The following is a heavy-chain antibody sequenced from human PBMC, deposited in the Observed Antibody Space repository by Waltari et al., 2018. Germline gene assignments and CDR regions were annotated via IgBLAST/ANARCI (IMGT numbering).Heavy chain of an antibody. Sequence: QVQLQESGPGLVKPSQTLSPTCTVSGDSISSSYYWTWLRQPAGKGLEWIGRIHISGSTIYNPSLKSRVTISVDTSKNQFSLNLRSVTAADTAMYYCARDSIYGGVEYWGQGAQVTVSS. V-gene: IGHV4-61*02. CDR3: ARDSIYGGVEY. CDR1: GDSISSSYY. CDR2: IHISGST. D-gene: IGHD4-17*01. J-gene: IGHJ4*02.